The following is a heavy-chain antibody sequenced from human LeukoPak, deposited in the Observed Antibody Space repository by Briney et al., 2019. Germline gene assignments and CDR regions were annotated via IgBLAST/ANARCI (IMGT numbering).Heavy chain of an antibody. V-gene: IGHV4-4*02. J-gene: IGHJ4*02. D-gene: IGHD2-15*01. CDR2: IYHSGNT. CDR1: GGSISSSNW. Sequence: KASETLSLTCAVSGGSISSSNWWSWVRQPPGKGLEWIGEIYHSGNTNYNPSLKSRVTMSLDKSKNQFSLKLSSVTAADTAVYYCARVVVVTATPVNYFDYWGQGTLVTVSS. CDR3: ARVVVVTATPVNYFDY.